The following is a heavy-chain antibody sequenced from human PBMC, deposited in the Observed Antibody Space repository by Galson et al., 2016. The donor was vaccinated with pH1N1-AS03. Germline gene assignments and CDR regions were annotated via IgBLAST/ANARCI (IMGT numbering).Heavy chain of an antibody. V-gene: IGHV4-39*07. CDR2: VSQSGNT. CDR1: GGSISTSSYY. J-gene: IGHJ1*01. Sequence: LSLTCSVSGGSISTSSYYWGWIRQPPGTGLEWIGTVSQSGNTYFNPSLESRVTIPIDTSKNQFSLRLNSVTAADTAVYYCAKEATVPLWGQGTLVTVSS. CDR3: AKEATVPL.